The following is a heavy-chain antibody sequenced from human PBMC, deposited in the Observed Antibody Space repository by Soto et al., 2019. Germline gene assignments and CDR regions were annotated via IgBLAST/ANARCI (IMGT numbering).Heavy chain of an antibody. CDR2: INPNSGGT. J-gene: IGHJ6*02. D-gene: IGHD2-2*01. CDR3: ARAYCSSTSCYDPNYYYGMDV. CDR1: GYTFTGYY. V-gene: IGHV1-2*04. Sequence: QVQLVQSGAEVKKPGASVKVSCKASGYTFTGYYMHWVRQAPGQGLEWMGWINPNSGGTNYAQKFQGWVNMTRDPSISTSYMELSTLRYDDTAVYYCARAYCSSTSCYDPNYYYGMDVWGQGTTVTVSS.